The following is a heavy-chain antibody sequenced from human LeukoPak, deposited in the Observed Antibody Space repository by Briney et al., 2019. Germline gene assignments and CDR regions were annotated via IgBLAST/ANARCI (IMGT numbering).Heavy chain of an antibody. J-gene: IGHJ4*02. CDR2: IYYSGST. CDR1: RGSISSSSSY. CDR3: ARLVSVIAVAGL. D-gene: IGHD6-19*01. Sequence: SETLSLTGTITRGSISSSSSYHRWIRQPPGKGLEWIGSIYYSGSTYYNPSLKSRVTISVDTSKNQFSLKLSSVTAADPAVYYCARLVSVIAVAGLWGQGTLVTVSS. V-gene: IGHV4-39*01.